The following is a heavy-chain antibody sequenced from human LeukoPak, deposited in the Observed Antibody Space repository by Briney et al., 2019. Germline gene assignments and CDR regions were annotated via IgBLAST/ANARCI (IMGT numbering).Heavy chain of an antibody. CDR2: ISAYNGNT. J-gene: IGHJ5*02. V-gene: IGHV1-18*01. D-gene: IGHD2-2*01. CDR1: GYTFTSYG. Sequence: ASVKVSCKASGYTFTSYGISWVRQAPGQGLEWMGWISAYNGNTNYAQKLQGRVTMTTDTSTSSAYTELSSLRSEDTAVYYCARAYIVVVPAARGNWFDPWGQGTLVTVSS. CDR3: ARAYIVVVPAARGNWFDP.